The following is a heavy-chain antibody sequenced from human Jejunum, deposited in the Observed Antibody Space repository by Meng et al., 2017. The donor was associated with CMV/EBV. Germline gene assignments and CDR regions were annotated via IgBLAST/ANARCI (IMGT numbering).Heavy chain of an antibody. J-gene: IGHJ4*02. V-gene: IGHV4-4*07. D-gene: IGHD1-26*01. CDR3: ARGPGASTREGFDH. CDR1: GGSINNYY. CDR2: FYSSDTY. Sequence: QVQLKESGPGLVKPSETLSLTCTVSGGSINNYYWSWIRQSAGKGLEWIGRFYSSDTYNYHPSLNSRVTMSLDTSKKQFSLILSSVTAADTARYYCARGPGASTREGFDHWGLGTLVTVS.